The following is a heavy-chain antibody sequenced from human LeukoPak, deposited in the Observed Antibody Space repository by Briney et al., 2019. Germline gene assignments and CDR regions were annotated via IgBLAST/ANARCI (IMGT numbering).Heavy chain of an antibody. V-gene: IGHV4-34*01. D-gene: IGHD3-10*01. Sequence: SETLSLTCTVSGGSISSYYWSWIRQPPGKGLEWIGEINHSGSTNYNPSLKSRVTISVDTSKNQFSLKLSSVTAADTAVYYCARGPGYGRRRYFDLWGRGTLVTVSS. J-gene: IGHJ2*01. CDR3: ARGPGYGRRRYFDL. CDR2: INHSGST. CDR1: GGSISSYY.